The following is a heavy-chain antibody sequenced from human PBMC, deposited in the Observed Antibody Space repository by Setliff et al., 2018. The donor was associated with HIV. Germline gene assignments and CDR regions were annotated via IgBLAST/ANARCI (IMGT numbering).Heavy chain of an antibody. V-gene: IGHV3-7*03. J-gene: IGHJ3*02. D-gene: IGHD1-1*01. Sequence: GESLRLSCAASGFSFSSYWMTWLRQAPGKGLEWVASIRHDGTEQYYLDSVRGRFTISRDNARNSLFLQMNSLTAEDAAVYYCARYPFSGTPRAFDIWGQGTVVTVSS. CDR3: ARYPFSGTPRAFDI. CDR1: GFSFSSYW. CDR2: IRHDGTEQ.